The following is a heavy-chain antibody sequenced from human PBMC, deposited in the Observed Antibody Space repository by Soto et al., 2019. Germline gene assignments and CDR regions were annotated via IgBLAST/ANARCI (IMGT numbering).Heavy chain of an antibody. Sequence: PGGSLRLSCAASGFTFSSYAMHWVRQAPGKGLECVSAINSNGGSTYYANSVKGRFTISRDNAKNTLYLQMNSLRAEDTAVYYCARDIPPRGSFDYWGQGTLVTVSS. CDR3: ARDIPPRGSFDY. J-gene: IGHJ4*02. CDR2: INSNGGST. D-gene: IGHD2-15*01. V-gene: IGHV3-64*01. CDR1: GFTFSSYA.